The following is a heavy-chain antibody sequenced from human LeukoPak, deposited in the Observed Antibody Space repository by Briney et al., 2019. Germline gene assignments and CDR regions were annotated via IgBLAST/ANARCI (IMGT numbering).Heavy chain of an antibody. J-gene: IGHJ6*02. CDR3: AKEGQGYSSSWYVHLSAVAGGSYYYGMDV. D-gene: IGHD6-13*01. Sequence: GGSLRLSCAASGFTFSSYAMSWVRQAPGKGLEWVSGISGSGDNTYYADSVKGRFTISRDNSKNTLYLQMNSLRAEDTAVYYCAKEGQGYSSSWYVHLSAVAGGSYYYGMDVWGQGTTVTVSS. V-gene: IGHV3-23*01. CDR2: ISGSGDNT. CDR1: GFTFSSYA.